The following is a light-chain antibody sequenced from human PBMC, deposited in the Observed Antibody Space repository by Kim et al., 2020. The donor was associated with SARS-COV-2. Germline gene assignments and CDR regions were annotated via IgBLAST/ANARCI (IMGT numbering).Light chain of an antibody. CDR1: QAIRND. Sequence: SSVGDTVTCTCRASQAIRNDLPWYQQKPGKAPHLLIFGASNLQIGVPSRFSGSGSGTDFSLTINSVQPEDFATYYCLQHYNYPQTFGQGTKVDIK. CDR2: GAS. CDR3: LQHYNYPQT. J-gene: IGKJ1*01. V-gene: IGKV1-6*02.